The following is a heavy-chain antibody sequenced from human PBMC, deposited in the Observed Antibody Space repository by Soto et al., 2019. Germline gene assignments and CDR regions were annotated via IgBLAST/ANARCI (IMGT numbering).Heavy chain of an antibody. J-gene: IGHJ6*03. CDR3: ARAQGYSTDPYGLSGRYYYYMDV. CDR2: INHSGST. CDR1: GGSFSGYY. V-gene: IGHV4-34*01. Sequence: SETLSLTCAVYGGSFSGYYWSWIRQPPGKGLEWIGEINHSGSTNYNPSLKSRVTISVDTSKNQFSLKLSSVTAADTAVYYCARAQGYSTDPYGLSGRYYYYMDVWGKGTTVTVSS. D-gene: IGHD4-17*01.